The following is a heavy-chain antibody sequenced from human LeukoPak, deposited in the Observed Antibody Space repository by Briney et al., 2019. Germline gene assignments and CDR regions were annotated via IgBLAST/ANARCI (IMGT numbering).Heavy chain of an antibody. CDR2: ISSRGDRT. CDR3: TKTAPAAIYWFNP. Sequence: GGSLILSCAASGFTFINYAMSWVRQVPGRGLEWVSTISSRGDRTYDADSVKGRFTISRDNSKNTLYLQMNSLRAEDTAVYYCTKTAPAAIYWFNPWGQGTLVTVSS. V-gene: IGHV3-23*01. CDR1: GFTFINYA. D-gene: IGHD2-2*02. J-gene: IGHJ5*02.